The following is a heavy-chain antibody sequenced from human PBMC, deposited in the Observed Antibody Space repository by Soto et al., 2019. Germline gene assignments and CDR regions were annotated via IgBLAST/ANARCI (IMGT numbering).Heavy chain of an antibody. CDR3: ARDLDTAMLRAYYYYNGMDV. Sequence: QVQVVESGGGLVKPGGSLRLSCAASGFTFSDYYMSWIRQAPGKGLEWVSYISSSGTTIYYADSVKGRFTISRDNAKNSVYLQMNSLRAEDTAVYYCARDLDTAMLRAYYYYNGMDVWGQGTTVTVSS. CDR1: GFTFSDYY. V-gene: IGHV3-11*01. CDR2: ISSSGTTI. J-gene: IGHJ6*02. D-gene: IGHD5-18*01.